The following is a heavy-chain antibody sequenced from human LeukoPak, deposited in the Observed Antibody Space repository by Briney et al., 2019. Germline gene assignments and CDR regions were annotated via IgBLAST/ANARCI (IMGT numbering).Heavy chain of an antibody. J-gene: IGHJ5*02. CDR3: ARGGRWLHTNWFDP. V-gene: IGHV4-59*01. D-gene: IGHD5-24*01. CDR1: GGSISSYY. CDR2: IYYSGST. Sequence: SETLSLTCTVSGGSISSYYWSWIRQPPGKGLEWIGYIYYSGSTNYNPSLKSRVTISVDTSKNQFSLKLSSVTAADTAVYYCARGGRWLHTNWFDPWGQGTLVTVSS.